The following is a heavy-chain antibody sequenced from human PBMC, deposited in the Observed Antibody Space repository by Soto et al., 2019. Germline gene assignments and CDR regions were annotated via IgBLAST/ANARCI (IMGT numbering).Heavy chain of an antibody. D-gene: IGHD3-16*01. CDR1: GFTFSSYG. Sequence: QVQLVESGGGVVQPGRSLRLSCAASGFTFSSYGMHWVRQAPGKGLEWVAVISYDGINKYYADSVKGRFTISRDNSKNSLVLEMNSQRAEDTAVYNCEKDRIGKGLACRRGKGGGEYWGQGTLVTVSS. V-gene: IGHV3-30*18. CDR2: ISYDGINK. J-gene: IGHJ4*02. CDR3: EKDRIGKGLACRRGKGGGEY.